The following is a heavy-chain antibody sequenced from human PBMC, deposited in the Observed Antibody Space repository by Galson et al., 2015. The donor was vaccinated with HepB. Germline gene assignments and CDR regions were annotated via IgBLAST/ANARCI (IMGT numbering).Heavy chain of an antibody. J-gene: IGHJ6*04. V-gene: IGHV3-30-3*01. Sequence: SLRLSCAASGFTFTSYTMHWVRQAPGKGLEWVAVVSFDGFNKYYTDSVKGRFTISRDNSNNTLHLQLDSLRTEDTAVYYCARGWYYNYMDVWGKGITVIVSS. CDR1: GFTFTSYT. D-gene: IGHD3-3*01. CDR3: ARGWYYNYMDV. CDR2: VSFDGFNK.